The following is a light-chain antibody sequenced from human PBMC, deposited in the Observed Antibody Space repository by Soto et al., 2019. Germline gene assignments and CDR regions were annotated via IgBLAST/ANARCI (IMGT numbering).Light chain of an antibody. CDR1: SSNIGNNY. V-gene: IGLV1-51*01. J-gene: IGLJ3*02. CDR2: DND. CDR3: GTWDSRLSAWV. Sequence: QSVLTQPPSVSAAPGQKVTISCSGSSSNIGNNYVSWYQQLPGTATKLLIYDNDKRPSGIPDRFSGSRSGTSATLGITGLQTGDEADYYCGTWDSRLSAWVFGGGTKVTVL.